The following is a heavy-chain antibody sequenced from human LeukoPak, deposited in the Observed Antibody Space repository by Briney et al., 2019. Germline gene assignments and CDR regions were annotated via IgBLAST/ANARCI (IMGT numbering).Heavy chain of an antibody. J-gene: IGHJ4*02. Sequence: GGSLRLSCAASGFTFNTYAMNWVRQAPGKGLEWVSAISGSGGSTYYAESVKGRFTISRDNSKNTLYLQMKSLRAVDTGVYYCAKGNEFWRGYCFDYWGQGTLVTVSS. CDR1: GFTFNTYA. CDR2: ISGSGGST. V-gene: IGHV3-23*01. D-gene: IGHD3-3*01. CDR3: AKGNEFWRGYCFDY.